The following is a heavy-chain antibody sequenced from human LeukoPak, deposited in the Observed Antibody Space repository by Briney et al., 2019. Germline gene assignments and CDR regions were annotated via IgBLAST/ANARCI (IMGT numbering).Heavy chain of an antibody. J-gene: IGHJ4*02. D-gene: IGHD2-2*01. CDR1: GYTFTSYG. CDR3: ARDAIYCSSTSCYRYFDY. CDR2: ISAYNGNT. V-gene: IGHV1-18*01. Sequence: ASVKVSCKASGYTFTSYGISWVRQAPGQGLEWMGWISAYNGNTNYAQKLQGRVTMTTDTSTSTAYMELRSLRSDDTAVYYCARDAIYCSSTSCYRYFDYWGQGTLVTVSS.